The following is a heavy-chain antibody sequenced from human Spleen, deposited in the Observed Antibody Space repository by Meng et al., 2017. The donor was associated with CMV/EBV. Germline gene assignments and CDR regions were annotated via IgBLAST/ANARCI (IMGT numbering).Heavy chain of an antibody. CDR1: GFSLSTSGMG. CDR3: AHRDYCSGGTCTFDY. V-gene: IGHV2-5*02. D-gene: IGHD2-15*01. Sequence: GFSLSTSGMGVGWIRQPPGQALEWLALIYWDDDKRYSPSLKSRLTITKDTSKNQVVLTMTNMDPVDTATYYCAHRDYCSGGTCTFDYWGQGTLVTVSS. J-gene: IGHJ4*02. CDR2: IYWDDDK.